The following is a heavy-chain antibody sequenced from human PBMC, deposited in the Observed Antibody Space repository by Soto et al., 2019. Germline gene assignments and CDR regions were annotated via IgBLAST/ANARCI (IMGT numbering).Heavy chain of an antibody. D-gene: IGHD3-22*01. V-gene: IGHV4-31*03. CDR2: IYYSGST. CDR1: GGSISSGGYY. Sequence: SETLSLTCTVSGGSISSGGYYWSWIRQHTGKSLERIGYIYYSGSTYNNQSLKSRVTISVDTSKNQFSLKLSSVTSADSVVYYCARIYYYDGSGYYFLAYCGQGTLDIVSS. CDR3: ARIYYYDGSGYYFLAY. J-gene: IGHJ4*02.